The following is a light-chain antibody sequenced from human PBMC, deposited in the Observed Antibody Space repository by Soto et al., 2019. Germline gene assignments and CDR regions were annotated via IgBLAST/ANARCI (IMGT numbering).Light chain of an antibody. CDR2: SAS. CDR3: QQSYGTPT. J-gene: IGKJ1*01. CDR1: ESISHY. V-gene: IGKV1-39*01. Sequence: DIQMTQSPSSLSASEGDKVTITCRASESISHYVNWYQQKPGSAPKLLIHSASIFQSGVPSRFSGSGSGTDFTLTISSLQPEDFATYYCQQSYGTPTFGQGTKVESK.